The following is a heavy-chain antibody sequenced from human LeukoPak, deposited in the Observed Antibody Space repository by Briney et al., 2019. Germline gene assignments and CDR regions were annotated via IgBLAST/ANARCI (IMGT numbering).Heavy chain of an antibody. D-gene: IGHD3-22*01. CDR1: GFTFSSYA. CDR2: ISYDGSNK. CDR3: AKLPAYITMIVARPDY. V-gene: IGHV3-30-3*02. J-gene: IGHJ4*02. Sequence: TGGSLGLSCAASGFTFSSYAMHWVRQAPGKGLEWVAVISYDGSNKYYADSAKGRFTISRDNSKNTLYLQMNSLRAEDTAVYYCAKLPAYITMIVARPDYWGQGTLVTVSS.